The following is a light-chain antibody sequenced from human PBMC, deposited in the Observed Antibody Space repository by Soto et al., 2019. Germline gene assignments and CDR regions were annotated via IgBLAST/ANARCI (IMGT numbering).Light chain of an antibody. V-gene: IGKV1-12*01. J-gene: IGKJ1*01. CDR1: QGVNNW. Sequence: DIQMTQSPSSVSASVGDRVTISCRASQGVNNWLAGYQQKPGKAPKLLIYAISSLQSGVPSRFSGSGSGTDFTLTISSLQPEDSATYYCRQADSLPRTFGQGTKVEIK. CDR3: RQADSLPRT. CDR2: AIS.